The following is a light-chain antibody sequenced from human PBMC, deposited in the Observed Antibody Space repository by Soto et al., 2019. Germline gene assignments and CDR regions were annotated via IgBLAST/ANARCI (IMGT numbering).Light chain of an antibody. CDR3: CLYTASYSV. J-gene: IGLJ3*02. V-gene: IGLV2-11*01. CDR1: SSDVGGFDF. CDR2: DVS. Sequence: QSALTQPRSVSGSPGQSVAISCTATSSDVGGFDFVSWYQQHPGKAPKLVIYDVSKRPSGVHDRFSGSRSGDTASLTISGLQAEDEADYYCCLYTASYSVFGGGTKVTVL.